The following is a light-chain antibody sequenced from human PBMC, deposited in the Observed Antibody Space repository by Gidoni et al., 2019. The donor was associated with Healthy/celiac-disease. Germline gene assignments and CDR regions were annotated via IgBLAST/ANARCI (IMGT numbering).Light chain of an antibody. CDR1: QSVSSSY. CDR3: QQYGSSPV. Sequence: EIVLTQSPGTLSLSPGERATLSCRASQSVSSSYLAWYQQKPGQAPRLLIYGASSRATGIPYRFSGSGSGTDFTLTISRLEPEDFAVYYCQQYGSSPVFGGGTKVEIK. J-gene: IGKJ4*01. CDR2: GAS. V-gene: IGKV3-20*01.